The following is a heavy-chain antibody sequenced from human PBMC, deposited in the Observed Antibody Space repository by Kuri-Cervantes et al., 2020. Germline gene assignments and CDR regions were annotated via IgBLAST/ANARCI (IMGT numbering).Heavy chain of an antibody. J-gene: IGHJ6*03. D-gene: IGHD4-11*01. V-gene: IGHV4-39*07. CDR1: GGSISSSSYY. Sequence: SETLSLTCTVSGGSISSSSYYWGWIRQPPGKGLEWIGSIYYSGSTYYNPSLKSRVTISVDTSKNQFSLKLSSVTAADTAVYYCARGVHDYSPGYYYYYMDVWGKGTTVTVSS. CDR3: ARGVHDYSPGYYYYYMDV. CDR2: IYYSGST.